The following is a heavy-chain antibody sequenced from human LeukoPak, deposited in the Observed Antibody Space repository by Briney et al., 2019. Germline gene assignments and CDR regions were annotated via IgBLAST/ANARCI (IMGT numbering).Heavy chain of an antibody. CDR3: ASPPDFWSGYPGDYYYMDV. V-gene: IGHV1-69*05. CDR2: IIPIFGTA. Sequence: ASVKVSCKASGGTFSSYAISWVRQAPGHGLEWMGGIIPIFGTANYAQKFQGRVTITTDESTSTAYMELSSLRSEDTAVYYCASPPDFWSGYPGDYYYMDVWGKGTTVTVSS. J-gene: IGHJ6*03. CDR1: GGTFSSYA. D-gene: IGHD3-3*01.